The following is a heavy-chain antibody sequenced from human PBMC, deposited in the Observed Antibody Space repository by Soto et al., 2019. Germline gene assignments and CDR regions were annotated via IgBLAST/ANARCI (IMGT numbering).Heavy chain of an antibody. Sequence: GGSLRLSCTASGFTFGDYAMSWFRQAPGKGLEWVGFIRSKAYGGTTEYAASVKGRFTISRDDSKSIAYLQMNSLKTEDTAVYYCTREQTGTTLEYAFDIWGQGTMVTVSS. D-gene: IGHD1-1*01. CDR2: IRSKAYGGTT. CDR3: TREQTGTTLEYAFDI. V-gene: IGHV3-49*03. J-gene: IGHJ3*02. CDR1: GFTFGDYA.